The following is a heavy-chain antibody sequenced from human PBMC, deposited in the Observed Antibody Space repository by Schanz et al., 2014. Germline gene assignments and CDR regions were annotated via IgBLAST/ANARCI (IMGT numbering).Heavy chain of an antibody. Sequence: QVQLAQSGAEVKKPGASVKVSCKASGYTFTSDSMHWVRQAPGQGLEWMGMINPSGGSTTYAQKFQGIVTMTRDTSTSTVYMELSSLRSEDTAVYYCARDGVDAAAGGNYWGQGTLVTVSS. CDR3: ARDGVDAAAGGNY. J-gene: IGHJ4*02. CDR2: INPSGGST. CDR1: GYTFTSDS. D-gene: IGHD6-13*01. V-gene: IGHV1-46*03.